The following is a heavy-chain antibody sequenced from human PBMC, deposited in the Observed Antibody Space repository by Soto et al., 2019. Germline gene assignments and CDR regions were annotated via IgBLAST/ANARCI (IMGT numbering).Heavy chain of an antibody. CDR2: VWSDGVNK. J-gene: IGHJ4*02. Sequence: GGSLRLSCAASGFDFNVFGMTWVRQVPGKGLEWVAVVWSDGVNKFYADSVKGRFTISRDNSKRTVYLQMNSLRDEDTATYYSARDLGSNIDGDGRWYSTFIDYWGQGTLVTVSS. CDR3: ARDLGSNIDGDGRWYSTFIDY. V-gene: IGHV3-33*01. D-gene: IGHD2-15*01. CDR1: GFDFNVFG.